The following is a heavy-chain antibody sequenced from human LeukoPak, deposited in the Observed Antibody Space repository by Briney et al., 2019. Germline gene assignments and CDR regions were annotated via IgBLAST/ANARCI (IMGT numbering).Heavy chain of an antibody. V-gene: IGHV3-64D*09. J-gene: IGHJ4*02. CDR3: VKDLARMIVVSPDY. CDR2: ISNDGGSI. Sequence: GGSLRLSCSASGFTFSNHAMHWVRQAPGKGLEYVSAISNDGGSIYYSDSVKGRFTISRDNSINTLYLQMSSLKPEDTAVYYCVKDLARMIVVSPDYWGQGTLVIVSS. D-gene: IGHD3-22*01. CDR1: GFTFSNHA.